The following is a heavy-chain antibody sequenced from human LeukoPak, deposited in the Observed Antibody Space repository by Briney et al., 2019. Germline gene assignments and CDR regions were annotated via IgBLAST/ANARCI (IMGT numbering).Heavy chain of an antibody. CDR1: GFTFSNYA. J-gene: IGHJ6*03. CDR3: ARVLYYYASVSYNYYMDV. V-gene: IGHV3-23*01. CDR2: SGSGDTT. Sequence: GGSLRLSCAASGFTFSNYAMSWVRQAPGKGLEWVSVSGSGDTTNYADSVKGRFTISRDNSKNTLYLQMNSLRAEDAAIYYCARVLYYYASVSYNYYMDVWGKGTTVTISS. D-gene: IGHD3-10*01.